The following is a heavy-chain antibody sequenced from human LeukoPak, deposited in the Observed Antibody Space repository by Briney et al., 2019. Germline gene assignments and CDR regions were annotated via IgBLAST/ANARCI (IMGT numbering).Heavy chain of an antibody. CDR3: ARDPGRGFWSGYYPTYFDY. CDR2: MSAYNGNT. CDR1: GYTFTSYG. J-gene: IGHJ4*02. Sequence: ASVKVSCKASGYTFTSYGISWVRQAPGQGLEWMGWMSAYNGNTNYAQKLQGRVTMTTDTSTSTAYMELRSLRSDDTAVYYCARDPGRGFWSGYYPTYFDYWGQGTLVTVSS. D-gene: IGHD3-3*01. V-gene: IGHV1-18*01.